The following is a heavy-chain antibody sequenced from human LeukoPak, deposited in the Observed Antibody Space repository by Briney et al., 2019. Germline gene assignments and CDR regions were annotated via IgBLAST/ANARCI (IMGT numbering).Heavy chain of an antibody. CDR2: IVVGGGNT. CDR3: ATDDVTTGTKTALGY. Sequence: SVKVSCKASGFTFTSSAVQWVRQARGQGLEWIGWIVVGGGNTDYAQKFQERVTINRDMSTSTAYMELNSLRSEDTAVYYCATDDVTTGTKTALGYWGQGTLVTVSS. CDR1: GFTFTSSA. J-gene: IGHJ4*02. D-gene: IGHD1-1*01. V-gene: IGHV1-58*01.